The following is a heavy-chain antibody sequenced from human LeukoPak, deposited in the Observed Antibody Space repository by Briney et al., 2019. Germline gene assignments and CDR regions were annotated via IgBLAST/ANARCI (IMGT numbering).Heavy chain of an antibody. CDR1: GYTFTSHY. D-gene: IGHD3-22*01. J-gene: IGHJ4*02. CDR3: ARELGSGYYRYFDY. V-gene: IGHV1-46*01. CDR2: INPSGGST. Sequence: ASVKVSCKASGYTFTSHYMNWVRQAPGQGLEWMGVINPSGGSTSYAQKFQGRVTMTRDTSTSTVYMELSSLRSEDTAVYYCARELGSGYYRYFDYWGQGTLVTVSS.